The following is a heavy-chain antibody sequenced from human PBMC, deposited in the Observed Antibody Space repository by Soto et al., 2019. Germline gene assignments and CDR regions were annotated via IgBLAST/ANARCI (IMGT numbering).Heavy chain of an antibody. CDR1: GGSISSYY. D-gene: IGHD6-13*01. CDR3: AGAYSSSWNWFDP. CDR2: IYYSGST. V-gene: IGHV4-59*01. Sequence: SETLSLTCTVSGGSISSYYWSWIRQPPGKGLEWIGYIYYSGSTNYNPSLESRVTISVDTSRSQFSLKLSSVTAADTAVYYCAGAYSSSWNWFDPWGKGTLVTVSS. J-gene: IGHJ5*02.